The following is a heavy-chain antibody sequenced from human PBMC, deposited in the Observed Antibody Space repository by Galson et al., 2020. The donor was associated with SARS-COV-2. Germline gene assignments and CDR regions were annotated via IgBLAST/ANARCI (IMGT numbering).Heavy chain of an antibody. CDR2: INSDSTYI. Sequence: GGSLRLSCVTSGFTFGSYAMNWVRQAPGKGLEWVSSINSDSTYIYHADSVKGRFTISRDNAKNSLYLQMNSLRAGDTAVYYCARFPQGITATQYYFDSWGQGTLVTVSS. CDR3: ARFPQGITATQYYFDS. CDR1: GFTFGSYA. V-gene: IGHV3-21*01. J-gene: IGHJ4*02. D-gene: IGHD1-20*01.